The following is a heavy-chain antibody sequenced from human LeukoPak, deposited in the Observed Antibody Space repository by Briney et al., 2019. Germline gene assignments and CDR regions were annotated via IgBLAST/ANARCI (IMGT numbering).Heavy chain of an antibody. CDR3: ARQGSMTRGGYWLDP. J-gene: IGHJ5*02. CDR2: IYYTGRT. CDR1: GASINTSNFY. V-gene: IGHV4-39*01. Sequence: SETLSLTCTVSGASINTSNFYWAWIRQPPGKGLESIGNIYYTGRTYSNASLNSRVTISVDTPKNQFSLKLTSVTAADTAVYYCARQGSMTRGGYWLDPWGQGTLVIVSS. D-gene: IGHD3-10*01.